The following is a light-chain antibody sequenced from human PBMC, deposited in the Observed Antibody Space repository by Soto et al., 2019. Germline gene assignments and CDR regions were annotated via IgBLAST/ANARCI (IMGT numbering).Light chain of an antibody. J-gene: IGKJ1*01. V-gene: IGKV1-27*01. CDR2: AAS. CDR1: QGISNY. Sequence: DIQMTQSPSSLSASVGDTVTITCRASQGISNYLAWYQQKPGQVPNLLIYAASTLQSAVPSRFSGSGSGTDFTLTISSLRPEDVATYFCQNYNNAPRTFGQGTKVEI. CDR3: QNYNNAPRT.